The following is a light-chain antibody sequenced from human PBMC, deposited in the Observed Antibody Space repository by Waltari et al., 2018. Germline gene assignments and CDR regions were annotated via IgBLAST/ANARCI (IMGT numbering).Light chain of an antibody. CDR1: VLAEKH. CDR3: HAAADNNWF. CDR2: KDT. J-gene: IGLJ2*01. Sequence: YDLAQPFSVSVSPGQTAPITCSGDVLAEKHVRWFQQRPGQAPTLILYKDTERPSGIPERFSGSSSGSTVTLTIRGALLEDEADYHCHAAADNNWFFGGGTKLTVL. V-gene: IGLV3-27*01.